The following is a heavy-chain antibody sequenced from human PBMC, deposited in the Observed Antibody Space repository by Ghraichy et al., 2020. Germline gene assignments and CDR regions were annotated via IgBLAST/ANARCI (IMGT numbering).Heavy chain of an antibody. CDR3: ARGGPRNTSGGRYFQH. Sequence: ETLSLTCAVYGGSFSGYYWSWIRQPPGKGLEWIGEINHSGSTNYNPSLKSRVTISVDTSKNQFSLKLSSVTAADTAVYYCARGGPRNTSGGRYFQHWGQGTLVTVSS. J-gene: IGHJ1*01. CDR2: INHSGST. CDR1: GGSFSGYY. V-gene: IGHV4-34*01. D-gene: IGHD3-10*01.